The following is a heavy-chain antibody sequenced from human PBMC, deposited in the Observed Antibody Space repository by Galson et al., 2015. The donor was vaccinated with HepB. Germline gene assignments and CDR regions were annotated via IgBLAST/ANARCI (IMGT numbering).Heavy chain of an antibody. D-gene: IGHD1-26*01. V-gene: IGHV3-23*01. J-gene: IGHJ4*02. CDR1: GFTFSNYA. Sequence: SLRLSCAASGFTFSNYAMHWVRQAPGKGLEWVSTISNGAGSTYYADSVKGRFTISRDNSKNTLYLQMNSLRAEDTAVYYCAKGVMAATTLFDYWGQGTLVTVSS. CDR2: ISNGAGST. CDR3: AKGVMAATTLFDY.